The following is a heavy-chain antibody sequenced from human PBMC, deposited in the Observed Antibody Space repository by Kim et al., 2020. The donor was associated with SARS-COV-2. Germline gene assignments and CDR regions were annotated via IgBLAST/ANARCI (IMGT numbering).Heavy chain of an antibody. V-gene: IGHV1-18*01. CDR3: ARVGSGWNDAFDI. D-gene: IGHD6-19*01. J-gene: IGHJ3*02. Sequence: YAQKLQGRVTMTTDTSTSTAYMELRSLRSDDTAVYYCARVGSGWNDAFDIWGQGTMVTVSS.